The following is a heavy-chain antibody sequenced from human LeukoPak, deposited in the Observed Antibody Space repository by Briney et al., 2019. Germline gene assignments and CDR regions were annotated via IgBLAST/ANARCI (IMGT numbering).Heavy chain of an antibody. D-gene: IGHD4-23*01. Sequence: ETLSLTCTVSGDSISNDNYYWAWLRQPPGKGVEWIGNIYYSGSTRNTPSLYSRLTLSVDTSKNQFSLKLNSVTAADTAVYYCARVRATVVTLIDYWGQGTLVTVSS. CDR3: ARVRATVVTLIDY. J-gene: IGHJ4*02. V-gene: IGHV4-39*07. CDR2: IYYSGST. CDR1: GDSISNDNYY.